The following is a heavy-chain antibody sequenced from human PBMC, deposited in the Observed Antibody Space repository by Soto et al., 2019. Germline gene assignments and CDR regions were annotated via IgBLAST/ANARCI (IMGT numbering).Heavy chain of an antibody. Sequence: SETVSLTCAVYGGSFSGYYWSWIRQPPGKGLEWIGEINHSGSTNYNPSLKSRVTISVDTSKNQFSLKLSSVTAADTAVYYCASTISPYYYYYYGMDVWGQGTTVTVSS. D-gene: IGHD2-2*01. CDR2: INHSGST. CDR3: ASTISPYYYYYYGMDV. CDR1: GGSFSGYY. V-gene: IGHV4-34*01. J-gene: IGHJ6*02.